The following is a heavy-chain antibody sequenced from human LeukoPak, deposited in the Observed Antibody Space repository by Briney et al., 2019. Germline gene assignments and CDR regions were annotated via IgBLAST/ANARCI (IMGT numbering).Heavy chain of an antibody. CDR2: ISYDGSNE. Sequence: SCKASGYTFTGYYMHWVRQAPGKGLEWVAIISYDGSNEYYADSVKGRFIISRDNSKNTVYLQMNSLSAEDAAVYYCVKDDGWVQYANWGQGTLVTVSS. D-gene: IGHD5-24*01. CDR3: VKDDGWVQYAN. J-gene: IGHJ4*02. CDR1: GYTFTGYY. V-gene: IGHV3-30*04.